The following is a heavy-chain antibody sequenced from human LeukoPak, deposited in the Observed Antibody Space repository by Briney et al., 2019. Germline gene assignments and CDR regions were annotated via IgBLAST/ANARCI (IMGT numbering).Heavy chain of an antibody. CDR1: GFTFSSYA. Sequence: GGSLRLSCAASGFTFSSYAMNWVRQAPGKGLEWVSAISGSGGSTYYADPVKGRFTISRDNSKDTLYLQMNSLRAEDTAVYYCAKDHADIVVVPDAHFDYWGQGTLVTVSS. CDR2: ISGSGGST. V-gene: IGHV3-23*01. CDR3: AKDHADIVVVPDAHFDY. J-gene: IGHJ4*02. D-gene: IGHD2-2*01.